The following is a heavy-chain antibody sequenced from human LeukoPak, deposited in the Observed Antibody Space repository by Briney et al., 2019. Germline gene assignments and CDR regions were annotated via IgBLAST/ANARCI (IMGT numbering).Heavy chain of an antibody. CDR3: ARETYGTALDY. CDR2: IYYSGST. D-gene: IGHD3-10*01. J-gene: IGHJ4*02. Sequence: PSQNLSLTCTVSGGSISSGGYYWSWIRQHPGKGLEWIGYIYYSGSTYYNPSLKSRVTISVDTSKNQFSLKLSSVTAADTAVYYCARETYGTALDYWGQGTLVTVSS. V-gene: IGHV4-31*03. CDR1: GGSISSGGYY.